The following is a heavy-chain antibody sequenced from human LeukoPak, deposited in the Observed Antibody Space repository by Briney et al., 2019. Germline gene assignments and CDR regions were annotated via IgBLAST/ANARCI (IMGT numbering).Heavy chain of an antibody. CDR1: VYTFTNYD. Sequence: ASVNVSCKASVYTFTNYDINWVRQATGQGLEWMGWINPNSGNTGYAQKFQGRVTMTRNTSISTAYMELSSLRSEDTAVYYCARPSIHYYYYTDVWGKGATVTVSS. V-gene: IGHV1-8*01. CDR2: INPNSGNT. D-gene: IGHD2-2*02. CDR3: ARPSIHYYYYTDV. J-gene: IGHJ6*03.